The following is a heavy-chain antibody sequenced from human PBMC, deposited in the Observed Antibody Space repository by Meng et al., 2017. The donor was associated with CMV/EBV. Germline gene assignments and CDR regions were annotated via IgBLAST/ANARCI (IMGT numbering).Heavy chain of an antibody. V-gene: IGHV3-23*01. CDR2: IRASGGST. Sequence: SRDARQGVRQAPTKGIKWKSGIRASGGSTYYADSVKDRCTISRDNSKNTLSLQMNSVRAGDTAVYYCAKGVVAAADNPLDHWGQGTLVTVSS. D-gene: IGHD2-15*01. CDR3: AKGVVAAADNPLDH. J-gene: IGHJ4*02. CDR1: SRDA.